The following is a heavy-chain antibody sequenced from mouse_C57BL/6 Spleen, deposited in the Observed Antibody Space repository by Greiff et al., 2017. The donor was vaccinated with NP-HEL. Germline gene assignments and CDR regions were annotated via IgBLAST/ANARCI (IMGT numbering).Heavy chain of an antibody. D-gene: IGHD4-1*01. CDR3: ARNTWGDY. CDR2: INPNNGGT. V-gene: IGHV1-26*01. CDR1: GYTFTDYY. J-gene: IGHJ2*01. Sequence: VQLQQSGPELVKPGASVKISCKASGYTFTDYYMNWVKQSHGKSLEWIGDINPNNGGTSYNQKFKGKATLTVDKSSSTAYMELRSLTSEDSAVYYCARNTWGDYWGQGTTLTVSS.